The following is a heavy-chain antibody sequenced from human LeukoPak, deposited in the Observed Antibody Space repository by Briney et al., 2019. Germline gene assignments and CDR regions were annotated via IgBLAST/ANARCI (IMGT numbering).Heavy chain of an antibody. CDR3: ARAPIPGYCSSTSCYL. J-gene: IGHJ5*02. Sequence: PSETLSLTCTVSGGSISSYYWSWIRQPPGKGLEWIGYIYYSGSTNYNPSLKSRVTISVDTSKNQFSLKLSSVTAADTAVYYCARAPIPGYCSSTSCYLWGQGTLVTVSS. CDR1: GGSISSYY. D-gene: IGHD2-2*03. V-gene: IGHV4-59*01. CDR2: IYYSGST.